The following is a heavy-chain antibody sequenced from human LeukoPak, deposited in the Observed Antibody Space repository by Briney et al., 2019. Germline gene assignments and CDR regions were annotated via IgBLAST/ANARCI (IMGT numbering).Heavy chain of an antibody. Sequence: GASVKVSCKASGYTFTGYYMHWVRQAPGQGLEWMGWINPNSGGTNYAQKFQGRVTMTRDTSISTAYMELSRLRSDDTAVYYCARVGGIAEAGTSEYFDYWGQGTLVTVSS. CDR3: ARVGGIAEAGTSEYFDY. J-gene: IGHJ4*02. CDR2: INPNSGGT. D-gene: IGHD6-13*01. CDR1: GYTFTGYY. V-gene: IGHV1-2*02.